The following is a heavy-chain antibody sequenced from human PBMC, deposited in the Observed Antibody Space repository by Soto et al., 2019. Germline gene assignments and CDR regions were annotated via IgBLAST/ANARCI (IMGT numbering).Heavy chain of an antibody. CDR2: ISSRSDI. V-gene: IGHV3-21*01. CDR1: GFTFSTYS. D-gene: IGHD2-2*02. Sequence: PGGSLRLSCVGSGFTFSTYSINWVRQAPGKGLEWVSSISSRSDIYYADSVKGRFTISRDNAKNSVSLQMNSLRAEDTAVYYCAREYTAWPLAYGLDVWGQGTTVTVSS. J-gene: IGHJ6*02. CDR3: AREYTAWPLAYGLDV.